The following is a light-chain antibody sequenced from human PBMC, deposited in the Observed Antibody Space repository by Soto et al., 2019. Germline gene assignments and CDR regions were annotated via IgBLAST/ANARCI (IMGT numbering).Light chain of an antibody. Sequence: EIAMTQSPATLSVSPGDRVTLSCRASQSVSSNLAWYQQKPGQAPRLLIYGASTRATGIPARFSGSESGTEFTLTISSLQSEDFVVYYCQQYNNWPRTFGQGTKVEIK. CDR3: QQYNNWPRT. J-gene: IGKJ1*01. CDR2: GAS. CDR1: QSVSSN. V-gene: IGKV3-15*01.